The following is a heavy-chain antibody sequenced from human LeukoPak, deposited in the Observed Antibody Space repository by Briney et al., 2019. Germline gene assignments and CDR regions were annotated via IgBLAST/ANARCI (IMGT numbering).Heavy chain of an antibody. Sequence: GGSLRLSCAASGFTFTSNAMHWVRQAPGKGLEWVAVISYDGSDKYYTESVKGRFTISRDKSKNTLFLQMHSLRPEDTAVYYCARGGTEIYYYYYGMDVWGQGTMVTVSS. J-gene: IGHJ6*02. CDR1: GFTFTSNA. CDR3: ARGGTEIYYYYYGMDV. V-gene: IGHV3-30*04. CDR2: ISYDGSDK.